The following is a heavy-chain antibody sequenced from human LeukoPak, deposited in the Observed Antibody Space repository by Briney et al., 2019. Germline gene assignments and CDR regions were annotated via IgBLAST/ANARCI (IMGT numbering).Heavy chain of an antibody. CDR3: ARKGSGSRGAFDT. J-gene: IGHJ3*02. Sequence: PSETLSLTCTVSGGSISSYYWSWIRQPPGKGLEWIGYIYYSGSTNYNPSLKSRVTISVDTSKNQFSLKLSSVTAADTAVYYCARKGSGSRGAFDTWGQGTMVTVSS. CDR2: IYYSGST. D-gene: IGHD1-26*01. CDR1: GGSISSYY. V-gene: IGHV4-59*01.